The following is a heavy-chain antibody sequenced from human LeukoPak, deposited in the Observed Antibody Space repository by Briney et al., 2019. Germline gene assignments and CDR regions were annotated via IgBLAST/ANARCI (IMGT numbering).Heavy chain of an antibody. J-gene: IGHJ5*02. CDR1: GYTFTSYD. CDR2: VTPHSGYT. D-gene: IGHD4-17*01. CDR3: ARSVTGDYGDS. Sequence: GASVKVSCKASGYTFTSYDISWVRQATGQGLEWMGWVTPHSGYTGYAQKFQGRVTMTRDTSKATVYKELSSLRHDDTAVYYCARSVTGDYGDSWGQGTLVTVSS. V-gene: IGHV1-8*01.